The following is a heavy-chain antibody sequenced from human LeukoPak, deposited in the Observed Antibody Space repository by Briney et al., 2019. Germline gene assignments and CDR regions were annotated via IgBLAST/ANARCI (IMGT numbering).Heavy chain of an antibody. D-gene: IGHD3-22*01. CDR2: IYYSGSI. CDR1: TGSISSSTYY. V-gene: IGHV4-39*07. CDR3: AREKYYDSSGYYWLNNNAFDI. Sequence: SETLSLTCTVSTGSISSSTYYWGWIRQPPGKGLEWIGTIYYSGSIYYNPSLQSRVTISVDTSKNQFSLKLSSVTAADTAVYYCAREKYYDSSGYYWLNNNAFDIWGQGTMVTVSS. J-gene: IGHJ3*02.